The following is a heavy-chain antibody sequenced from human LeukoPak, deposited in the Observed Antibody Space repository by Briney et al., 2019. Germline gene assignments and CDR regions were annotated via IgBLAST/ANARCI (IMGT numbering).Heavy chain of an antibody. D-gene: IGHD6-13*01. J-gene: IGHJ6*03. V-gene: IGHV1-18*01. CDR3: ARQGVTAAENNYFYYYMDF. CDR1: GYTFPNFG. Sequence: AAVKVSCKASGYTFPNFGITWVRHAPGQGLEWMGWISPNSGNTKSAQKFQGRVTMTTDTSTSTAYMELRSLRSDDTAVYYCARQGVTAAENNYFYYYMDFWGKGTTVTVSS. CDR2: ISPNSGNT.